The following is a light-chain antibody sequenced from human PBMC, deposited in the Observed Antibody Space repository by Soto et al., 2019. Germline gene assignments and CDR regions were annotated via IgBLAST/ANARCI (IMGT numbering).Light chain of an antibody. V-gene: IGLV2-14*03. CDR1: SSDVGCSNF. Sequence: QSALTQPASVSDSPGQSITISCTGTSSDVGCSNFVSWYQQHPGKPPKLIIYDVANRPSGVSNRFSGSKSGSTASLIISRLQSEAESDYYCGSYTSSTTYVFGTGTKLTVL. J-gene: IGLJ1*01. CDR2: DVA. CDR3: GSYTSSTTYV.